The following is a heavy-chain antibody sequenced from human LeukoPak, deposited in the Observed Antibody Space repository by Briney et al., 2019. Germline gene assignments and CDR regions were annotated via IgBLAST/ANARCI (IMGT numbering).Heavy chain of an antibody. CDR2: IRAGGGRT. CDR3: AKRGVVIQVILVGFHNEAYYLDS. D-gene: IGHD3-22*01. V-gene: IGHV3-23*01. Sequence: GGSLRLSCAVSGITLSNYGMSWVRQAPGKGLEWVAGIRAGGGRTKYADSVKGRFTISRDNSKNTLYLQMNSLRADDTAVYFCAKRGVVIQVILVGFHNEAYYLDSWGRGALVSVSS. CDR1: GITLSNYG. J-gene: IGHJ4*02.